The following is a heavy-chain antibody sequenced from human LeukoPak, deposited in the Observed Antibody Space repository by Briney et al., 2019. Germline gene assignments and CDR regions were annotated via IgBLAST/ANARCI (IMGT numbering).Heavy chain of an antibody. CDR3: AGRLCTRTNCYPSDY. V-gene: IGHV3-11*04. J-gene: IGHJ4*02. Sequence: GGSLRLSCTASGFTLNDYYMSWIRQAPGEGLEWLPYVSSSGRSIDYADSVKGRFTISRDNAKNSLYLQMKSLRAEDTAVPYCAGRLCTRTNCYPSDYWGQGTLVTVSS. CDR1: GFTLNDYY. D-gene: IGHD2-2*01. CDR2: VSSSGRSI.